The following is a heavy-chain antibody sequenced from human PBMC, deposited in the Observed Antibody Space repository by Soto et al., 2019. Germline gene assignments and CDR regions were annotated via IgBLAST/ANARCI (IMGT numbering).Heavy chain of an antibody. CDR1: GGSISSGGYY. J-gene: IGHJ3*02. CDR2: IYYSGST. V-gene: IGHV4-31*03. CDR3: ARVFIELGAPLNDALDI. Sequence: QVQLQESGPGLVKPSQTLSLTCTVSGGSISSGGYYWSWIRQHPGKGLEWIGYIYYSGSTYYNPSLKNRVTITVDTSKNQFSLKRSSVTAADTAVYYWARVFIELGAPLNDALDIWGQGAMVTVS. D-gene: IGHD1-26*01.